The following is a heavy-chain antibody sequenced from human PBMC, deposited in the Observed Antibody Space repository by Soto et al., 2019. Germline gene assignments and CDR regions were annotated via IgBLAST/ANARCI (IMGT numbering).Heavy chain of an antibody. CDR2: IDSSGEK. CDR3: ARRHLAVAVSPWFDP. V-gene: IGHV2-26*01. CDR1: GLSINDSEMG. D-gene: IGHD6-19*01. J-gene: IGHJ5*02. Sequence: QVTLKESGPVLVKPTETLTLRCTVSGLSINDSEMGVSWIRQPPGQHLKWLAHIDSSGEKSYRTFLKSRLAISKDTSKSQIVLTMTNMDPADTATYYCARRHLAVAVSPWFDPWGQGIPVTVSS.